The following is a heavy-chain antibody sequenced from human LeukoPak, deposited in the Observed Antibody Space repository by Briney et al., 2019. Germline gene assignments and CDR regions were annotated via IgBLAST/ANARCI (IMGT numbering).Heavy chain of an antibody. D-gene: IGHD5-18*01. Sequence: GGSLRLSCEASGFTFGSHAMYWVRQAPGKGLEWVAGIFGSGGSPHYADSVKGRFTISRDNSRNTVYLQINSLRAEDTAVYYCAKDKYSPNITNWFVPWGQGPLVTVSS. CDR3: AKDKYSPNITNWFVP. J-gene: IGHJ5*02. CDR2: IFGSGGSP. V-gene: IGHV3-23*01. CDR1: GFTFGSHA.